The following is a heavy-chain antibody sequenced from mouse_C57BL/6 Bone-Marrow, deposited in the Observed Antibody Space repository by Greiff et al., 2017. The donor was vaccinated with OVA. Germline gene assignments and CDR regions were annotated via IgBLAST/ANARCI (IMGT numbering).Heavy chain of an antibody. CDR1: GYAFTNYL. J-gene: IGHJ1*03. V-gene: IGHV1-54*01. CDR2: INPGSGGT. CDR3: ARYAPSPYWYFDV. Sequence: VQLQQSGAELVRPGTSVKVSCKASGYAFTNYLIEWVKQRPGQGLEWIGVINPGSGGTNYNEKFKGKATLTADKSSSTAYMQLSSLTSEDSAVYFCARYAPSPYWYFDVWGTGTTVTVSS. D-gene: IGHD6-1*01.